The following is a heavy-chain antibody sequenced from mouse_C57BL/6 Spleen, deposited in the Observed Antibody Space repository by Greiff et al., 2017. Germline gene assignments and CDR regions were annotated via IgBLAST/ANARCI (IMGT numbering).Heavy chain of an antibody. D-gene: IGHD1-3*01. CDR3: AITKDGYYAMDY. Sequence: VQLKESGPELVKPGASVKISCKASGYSFTGYYMNWVKQSPEKSLEWIGEINPSTGGTTYNQKFKAKATLTVDKSSSTAYMQLKSLTSEDSAVYYCAITKDGYYAMDYWGQGTAVTVSS. CDR1: GYSFTGYY. V-gene: IGHV1-42*01. CDR2: INPSTGGT. J-gene: IGHJ4*01.